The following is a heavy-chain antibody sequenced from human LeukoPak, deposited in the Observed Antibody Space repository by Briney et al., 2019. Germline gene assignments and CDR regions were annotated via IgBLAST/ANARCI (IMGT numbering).Heavy chain of an antibody. CDR1: NYSIVSGYY. D-gene: IGHD2-15*01. Sequence: PSETLSLTCSVSNYSIVSGYYWGWIRQPPGKGLEWIGSIYYSGSTYYNPSLKSRVTISVDTSKNQFSLKLSSVTAADTAVYYCARAVEYCSGGSCPPADWFDPWGQGTLVTVSS. V-gene: IGHV4-38-2*02. J-gene: IGHJ5*02. CDR2: IYYSGST. CDR3: ARAVEYCSGGSCPPADWFDP.